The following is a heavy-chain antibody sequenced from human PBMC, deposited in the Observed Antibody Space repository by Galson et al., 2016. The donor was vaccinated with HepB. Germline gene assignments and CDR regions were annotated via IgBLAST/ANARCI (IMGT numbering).Heavy chain of an antibody. V-gene: IGHV3-74*01. CDR1: GFTFSGYA. D-gene: IGHD1-1*01. CDR3: ARERTTATGRFFDY. Sequence: SLRLSCAASGFTFSGYAMSWVRQAPEKGLVWVSRISTDGSGTSYADSVKGRFTISRDNAKNTLYLQMNNLRADDTAVYYCARERTTATGRFFDYWGQGALVPVSS. CDR2: ISTDGSGT. J-gene: IGHJ4*02.